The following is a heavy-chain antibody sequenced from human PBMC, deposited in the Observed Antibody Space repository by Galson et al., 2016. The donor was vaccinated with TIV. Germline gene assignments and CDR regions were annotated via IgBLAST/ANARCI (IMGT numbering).Heavy chain of an antibody. J-gene: IGHJ6*02. CDR3: AKDRNTAMDTYYWYYGMDV. D-gene: IGHD5-18*01. Sequence: SVKVSCKASGYNFTSYYMHWVRQAPGHGLEWMGIISPDGDRTTYSQKFQGRVTITADESTSTAYMELTSLRYDDTAIYYCAKDRNTAMDTYYWYYGMDVWGQGTTVTVSS. CDR2: ISPDGDRT. V-gene: IGHV1-46*01. CDR1: GYNFTSYY.